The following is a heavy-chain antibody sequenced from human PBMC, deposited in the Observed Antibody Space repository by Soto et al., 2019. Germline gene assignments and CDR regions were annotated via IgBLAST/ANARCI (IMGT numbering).Heavy chain of an antibody. J-gene: IGHJ6*02. D-gene: IGHD3-22*01. CDR1: GFTFGTYA. Sequence: GGSLRLSCAASGFTFGTYAMTWVRQAPGKGLEWVSVISGSGGNTYYADSVKGRFTISRDNSKNTLYLQMNSLRAEDTAVYYCAKLRRYDNGAMDVWGQGTTVTVSS. CDR2: ISGSGGNT. CDR3: AKLRRYDNGAMDV. V-gene: IGHV3-23*01.